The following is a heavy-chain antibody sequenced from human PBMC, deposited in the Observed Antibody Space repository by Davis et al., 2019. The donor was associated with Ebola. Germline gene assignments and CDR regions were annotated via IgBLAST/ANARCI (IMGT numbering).Heavy chain of an antibody. CDR1: GFTFSDYY. D-gene: IGHD5-24*01. CDR3: ARGRWLQTYYFDY. V-gene: IGHV3-11*06. J-gene: IGHJ4*02. Sequence: GESLKISCAASGFTFSDYYMSWIRQAPGKGLEWVSYISSSSSYTNYADSVKGRFTISRDNAKNSLYLQMNSLRAEDTAVYYCARGRWLQTYYFDYWGQGTLVTVSS. CDR2: ISSSSSYT.